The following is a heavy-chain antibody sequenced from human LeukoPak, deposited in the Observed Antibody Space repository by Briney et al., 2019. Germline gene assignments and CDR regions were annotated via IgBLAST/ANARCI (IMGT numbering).Heavy chain of an antibody. V-gene: IGHV3-7*01. J-gene: IGHJ4*02. D-gene: IGHD3-10*01. CDR3: AREGRGMGLDY. Sequence: GGSLRLSCTASEFTFSSYWMSWVRQAPGKGLEWVANIKQDGSEKYYVDSVKGRFTISRDNAKNSLYLQMNSLRAEDTAVYYCAREGRGMGLDYWGQGTLVTVSS. CDR2: IKQDGSEK. CDR1: EFTFSSYW.